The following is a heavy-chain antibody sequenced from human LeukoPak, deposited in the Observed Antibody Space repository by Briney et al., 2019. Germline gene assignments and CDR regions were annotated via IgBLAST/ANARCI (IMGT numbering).Heavy chain of an antibody. CDR2: INHSGST. J-gene: IGHJ5*02. CDR1: GGSISSSGYY. Sequence: PSETLSLTCTVSGGSISSSGYYWGWIRQPPGKGLEWIGEINHSGSTNYNPSLKSRVTISVDTSKNQFSLKLSSVTAADTAVYYCASHGVAAEVHWFDPWGQGTLVTVSS. D-gene: IGHD2-15*01. V-gene: IGHV4-39*07. CDR3: ASHGVAAEVHWFDP.